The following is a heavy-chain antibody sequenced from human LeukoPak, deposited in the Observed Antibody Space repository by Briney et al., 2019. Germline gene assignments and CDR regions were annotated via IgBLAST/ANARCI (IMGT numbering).Heavy chain of an antibody. J-gene: IGHJ4*02. CDR3: ARGPNYGTFDY. CDR1: GYFFTTYW. V-gene: IGHV5-51*06. D-gene: IGHD4/OR15-4a*01. CDR2: IYPGDSDT. Sequence: GASLKISCKGSGYFFTTYWICCVRQMPGKVLEWMAIIYPGDSDTRYSPSFQGQVTISGDKSITTAYLQWSSLKASDTAMYYCARGPNYGTFDYWGQGTLVTVSS.